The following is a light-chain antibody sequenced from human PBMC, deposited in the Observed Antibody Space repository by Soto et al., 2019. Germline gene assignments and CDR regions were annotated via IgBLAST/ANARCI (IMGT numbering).Light chain of an antibody. V-gene: IGKV3-20*01. CDR3: QVYGTSFRVT. Sequence: EIVLTQSPGTLSLSPGERATLSCRASQSVSSAYSAWYQQKPGQAPRLLIYGASSRATGIPDRFSGSESGTYFTLTISRLEPEDFALYYCQVYGTSFRVTLGPGTKVDVK. J-gene: IGKJ3*01. CDR2: GAS. CDR1: QSVSSAY.